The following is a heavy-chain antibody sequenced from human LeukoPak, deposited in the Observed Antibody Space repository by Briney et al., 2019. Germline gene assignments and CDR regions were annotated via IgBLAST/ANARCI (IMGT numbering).Heavy chain of an antibody. D-gene: IGHD5-12*01. CDR1: GFTFSSYD. J-gene: IGHJ4*02. CDR2: IGTAGDT. Sequence: PGGSLRLSCAASGFTFSSYDMHWVRQATGKGLEWVSAIGTAGDTYYPGSVKGRFTISRDNSKSMLYLQMNSLRPEDTAVYFCVKDKGPIIVARLWGTFDSWGQGILVSVSS. CDR3: VKDKGPIIVARLWGTFDS. V-gene: IGHV3-13*01.